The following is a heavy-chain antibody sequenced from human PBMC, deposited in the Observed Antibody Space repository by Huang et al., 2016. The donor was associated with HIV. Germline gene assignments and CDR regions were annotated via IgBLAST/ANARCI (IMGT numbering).Heavy chain of an antibody. CDR1: GFTFSSYW. CDR2: IKSDGSSS. D-gene: IGHD3-22*01. V-gene: IGHV3-74*01. J-gene: IGHJ4*02. Sequence: EVQLVESGGGLVQPGGSLRLSCAASGFTFSSYWMHWVRQAPGKGCVLGCSIKSDGSSSGYAYSGQGRFTISRDNAKNTLYLQMNSLRAEDTAVYYCVRDPRIQSWLNYFDYWGQGTLVSVSS. CDR3: VRDPRIQSWLNYFDY.